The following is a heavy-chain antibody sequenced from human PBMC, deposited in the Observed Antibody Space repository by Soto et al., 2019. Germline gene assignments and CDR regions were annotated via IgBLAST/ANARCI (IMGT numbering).Heavy chain of an antibody. CDR2: INAGNGNT. CDR3: AREEGYSYGYFEY. CDR1: GYTFTSYA. V-gene: IGHV1-3*01. J-gene: IGHJ4*02. Sequence: ASVKVSCKASGYTFTSYAMHWARQAPGQRLEWMGWINAGNGNTKYSQKFQGRVTITRATSASTAYMELSSLRSEDTAVYYCAREEGYSYGYFEYWGQGTLVTASS. D-gene: IGHD5-18*01.